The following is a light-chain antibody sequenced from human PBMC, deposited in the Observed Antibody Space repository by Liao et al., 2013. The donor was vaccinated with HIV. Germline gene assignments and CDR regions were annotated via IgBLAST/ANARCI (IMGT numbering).Light chain of an antibody. CDR3: QAWDSTLAWKV. CDR1: KLDDKY. J-gene: IGLJ1*01. V-gene: IGLV3-1*01. Sequence: SYVLTQPASVSVSPGQTVSITCSGDKLDDKYACWYQQKPGQSPVLVIYQDTKRPSGIPERFSGSNSGNTATLTIRGTQAMDEADYYCQAWDSTLAWKVFGTGTKVTVL. CDR2: QDT.